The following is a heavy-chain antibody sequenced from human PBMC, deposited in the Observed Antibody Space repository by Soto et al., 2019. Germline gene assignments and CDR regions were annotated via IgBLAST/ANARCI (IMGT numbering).Heavy chain of an antibody. D-gene: IGHD4-17*01. CDR2: ISGSGGST. CDR1: GFTFSSYA. J-gene: IGHJ6*03. Sequence: GGSLRLSCAASGFTFSSYAMSWVRQAPGKGLEWVSAISGSGGSTYYADSVKGRFTISRDNSKNTLYLQMNSLRAEDTAVYYCAKGGYGDYTYYYYMDVWGKGTTVTVSS. CDR3: AKGGYGDYTYYYYMDV. V-gene: IGHV3-23*01.